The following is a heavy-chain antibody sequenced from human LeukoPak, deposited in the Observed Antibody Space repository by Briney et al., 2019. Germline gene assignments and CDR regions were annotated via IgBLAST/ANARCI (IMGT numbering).Heavy chain of an antibody. CDR2: IYYSGST. J-gene: IGHJ3*02. D-gene: IGHD3-9*01. V-gene: IGHV4-39*07. Sequence: SETLSLTCTVSGGSISSSSYYWGWVRQPPGKGLEWIGSIYYSGSTYYNPSLKSRVTISVDTSKNQFSLKLSSVTAADTAVYYCARGDTEGLRYFDWFPSAFDIWGQGTMVTVSS. CDR3: ARGDTEGLRYFDWFPSAFDI. CDR1: GGSISSSSYY.